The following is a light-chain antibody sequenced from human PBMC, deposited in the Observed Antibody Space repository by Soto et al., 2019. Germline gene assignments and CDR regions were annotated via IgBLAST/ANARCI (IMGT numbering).Light chain of an antibody. J-gene: IGKJ2*01. Sequence: DIQMTQSPSSLSTSVGDRVTITCRASQYINNYLNWYQQKPGKAPKLLIFAAYNLQSGVPSRFSGSGSGTGCTLTISSLQPEDFATYYCQQSYSTPPYTFGQGTKLDMK. V-gene: IGKV1-39*01. CDR2: AAY. CDR1: QYINNY. CDR3: QQSYSTPPYT.